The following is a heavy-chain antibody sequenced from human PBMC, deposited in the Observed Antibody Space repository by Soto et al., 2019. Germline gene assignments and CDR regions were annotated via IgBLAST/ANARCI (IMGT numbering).Heavy chain of an antibody. Sequence: PGGSLRLSCAASGFTFDDYAMHWVRQAPGKGLEWVSGISWNSGSIGYADSVKGRFTISRDNAKNSLYLQMNSLRAEDTALYYCAKYGDYDIRPRAFEIWGQGTMVTVS. V-gene: IGHV3-9*01. D-gene: IGHD3-9*01. J-gene: IGHJ3*02. CDR1: GFTFDDYA. CDR2: ISWNSGSI. CDR3: AKYGDYDIRPRAFEI.